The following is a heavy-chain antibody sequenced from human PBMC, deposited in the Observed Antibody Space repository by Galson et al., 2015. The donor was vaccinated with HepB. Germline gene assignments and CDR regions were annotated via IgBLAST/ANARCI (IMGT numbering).Heavy chain of an antibody. CDR3: ARDFIASRPGWFDP. CDR2: ISVYNGNT. V-gene: IGHV1-18*04. D-gene: IGHD6-6*01. Sequence: QSGAEVKKPGASVKVSCKASGYSFSSYGINWVRQAPGQGLEWMGWISVYNGNTNYEQKFQGRVTMTTDTSTSTAYMELRSLRSDDTAVYYCARDFIASRPGWFDPWGQGTLVTISS. CDR1: GYSFSSYG. J-gene: IGHJ5*02.